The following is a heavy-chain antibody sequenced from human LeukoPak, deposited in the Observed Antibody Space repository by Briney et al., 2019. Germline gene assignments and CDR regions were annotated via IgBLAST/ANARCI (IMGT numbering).Heavy chain of an antibody. CDR2: INSDGSSI. Sequence: GGSLRLSCAASGFTFSSYWMHWVRQVPGKRLVWVSRINSDGSSINYADSVKGRFTISRDNAKNTLYLQMDSLRAEDTAVYYCARGYYPDFWGQGTLVIVSS. V-gene: IGHV3-74*01. J-gene: IGHJ4*02. CDR3: ARGYYPDF. CDR1: GFTFSSYW. D-gene: IGHD3-10*01.